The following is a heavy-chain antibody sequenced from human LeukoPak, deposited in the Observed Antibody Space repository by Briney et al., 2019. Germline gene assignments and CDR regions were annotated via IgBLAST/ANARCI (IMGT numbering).Heavy chain of an antibody. J-gene: IGHJ4*02. Sequence: GGSLRLSCEASGFPFSSYAMNWVRQAPGKGLEWVSTISGSGGSTYYADSVKGRFTISRDKSKNTVYLQLNSLRAEDTAVYYCAKERGYGYNHIDYWGQGTLVTVSS. V-gene: IGHV3-23*01. CDR3: AKERGYGYNHIDY. CDR2: ISGSGGST. D-gene: IGHD5-24*01. CDR1: GFPFSSYA.